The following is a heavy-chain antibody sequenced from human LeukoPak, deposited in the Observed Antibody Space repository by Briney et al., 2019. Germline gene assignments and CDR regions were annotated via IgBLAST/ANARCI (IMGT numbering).Heavy chain of an antibody. V-gene: IGHV4-59*01. J-gene: IGHJ4*02. D-gene: IGHD2-21*01. CDR2: IYYSGST. Sequence: SETLSLTCTVSGGSISSYYWSWIRQPPGKGLEFIGYIYYSGSTDYNPSLKSRVTLSVDMSKSQFSLKLSSVSAADTAMYYCARGDPVDYWGQGTLVTVSS. CDR3: ARGDPVDY. CDR1: GGSISSYY.